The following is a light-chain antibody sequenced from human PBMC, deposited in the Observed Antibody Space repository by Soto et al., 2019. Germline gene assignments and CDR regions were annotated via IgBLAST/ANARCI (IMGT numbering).Light chain of an antibody. CDR2: SNN. Sequence: QSVLTQPPSASGTPGQRVTISCSGSSSNIGSNTVNWYQQLPGTAPKPLIYSNNPRPSGVPDRFSGSKSGTSASLAISGLQSEDEAEYYCAAWDDSLNGYVFGTGTKVTVL. CDR1: SSNIGSNT. CDR3: AAWDDSLNGYV. V-gene: IGLV1-44*01. J-gene: IGLJ1*01.